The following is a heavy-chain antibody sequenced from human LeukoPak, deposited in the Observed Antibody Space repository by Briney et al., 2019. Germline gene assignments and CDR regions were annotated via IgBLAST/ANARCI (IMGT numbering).Heavy chain of an antibody. D-gene: IGHD6-13*01. J-gene: IGHJ4*02. CDR1: GLTFDDYA. Sequence: GRSLRLSCAASGLTFDDYAMHWVRQATGKGLEWVSGISWNSGSIGYADSVKGRFTISRDNAKNSLYLQMNSLRAEDTALYYCAKDTAAGTQGLFDYWGQGTLVTVSS. V-gene: IGHV3-9*01. CDR2: ISWNSGSI. CDR3: AKDTAAGTQGLFDY.